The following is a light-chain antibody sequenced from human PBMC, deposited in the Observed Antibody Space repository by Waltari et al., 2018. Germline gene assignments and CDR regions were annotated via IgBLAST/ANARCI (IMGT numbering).Light chain of an antibody. CDR2: DVN. V-gene: IGLV2-14*03. CDR1: CSDSHVDTYNH. CDR3: TSYTDNSVI. J-gene: IGLJ2*01. Sequence: QSALTQPASVSGSPGQSITISCSGMCSDSHVDTYNHVSWFQQHPVKAPKLVIYDVNNRPSGVSDRFSGSRSGNTASLTISRLQSEDEADYYCTSYTDNSVIFGGGTKLTVL.